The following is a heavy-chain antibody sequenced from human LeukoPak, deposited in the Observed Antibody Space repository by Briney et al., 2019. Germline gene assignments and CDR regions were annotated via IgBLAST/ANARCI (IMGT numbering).Heavy chain of an antibody. Sequence: PGRSLRLSCAASGFTFDDYAMHWVRQAPGKGLEWVSGISWNSGSIGYADSVKGRFTISRDNAKNSLYLQMNSLRAEDTALYYCAKAIYCTNGACYGFDYWGQGTLVTVSS. CDR2: ISWNSGSI. V-gene: IGHV3-9*01. CDR1: GFTFDDYA. D-gene: IGHD2-8*01. J-gene: IGHJ4*02. CDR3: AKAIYCTNGACYGFDY.